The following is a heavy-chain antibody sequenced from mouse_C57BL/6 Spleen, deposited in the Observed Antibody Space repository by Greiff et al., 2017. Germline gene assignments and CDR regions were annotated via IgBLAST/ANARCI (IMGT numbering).Heavy chain of an antibody. CDR2: ILPGSGST. D-gene: IGHD2-14*01. J-gene: IGHJ2*01. CDR1: GYTFTGYW. CDR3: ARKLPSYDRNDFGY. V-gene: IGHV1-9*01. Sequence: QVQLKQSGAELMKPGASVKLSCKATGYTFTGYWIEWVKQRPGHGLEWIGEILPGSGSTNYNEKFKGKATFTAGTSSNTAYMQLSSLTTEDSAIYYGARKLPSYDRNDFGYWGQGTTLTVSS.